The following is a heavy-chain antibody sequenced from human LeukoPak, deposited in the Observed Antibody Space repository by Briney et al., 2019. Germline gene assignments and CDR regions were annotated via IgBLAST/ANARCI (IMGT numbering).Heavy chain of an antibody. CDR2: IRSKANSYAT. D-gene: IGHD6-13*01. CDR1: GFTFSGSA. Sequence: GGSLRLSCAASGFTFSGSAMHWVRQAPGKGLEWVCRIRSKANSYATAYASSVKGRFTISRDASKNTAYLQMNCLKTEDTAVYYCTRVLSDSSSAKFDYWGQGTLVTVSS. J-gene: IGHJ4*02. CDR3: TRVLSDSSSAKFDY. V-gene: IGHV3-73*01.